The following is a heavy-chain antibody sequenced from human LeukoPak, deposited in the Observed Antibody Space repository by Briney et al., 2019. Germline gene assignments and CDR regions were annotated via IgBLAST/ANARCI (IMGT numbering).Heavy chain of an antibody. J-gene: IGHJ4*02. CDR3: ARVVVPAAMLDY. D-gene: IGHD2-2*01. CDR2: IYYSGST. CDR1: GGSISSYY. Sequence: PSETLSLTCTVSGGSISSYYWSWIRQPPGKGLEWIGYIYYSGSTNYNPSLKSRVTISVDTSKNQFSLKLSSATAADTAVYYCARVVVPAAMLDYWGQGTLVTVSS. V-gene: IGHV4-59*01.